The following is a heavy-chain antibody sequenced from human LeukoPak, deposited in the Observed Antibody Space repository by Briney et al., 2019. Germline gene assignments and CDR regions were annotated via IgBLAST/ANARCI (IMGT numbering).Heavy chain of an antibody. CDR3: ARGSCSSSPCLFEY. CDR1: FSPLSYK. D-gene: IGHD2-2*01. Sequence: TGGSLRDSPVHPLFSPLSYKMRRVCQAPGKGLEWVSYISGSGSTIYYADSVKGRFTISRDNAKNSLYLQMNSMRAEDTAVYFWARGSCSSSPCLFEYWGQGALITVSS. J-gene: IGHJ4*02. CDR2: ISGSGSTI. V-gene: IGHV3-48*03.